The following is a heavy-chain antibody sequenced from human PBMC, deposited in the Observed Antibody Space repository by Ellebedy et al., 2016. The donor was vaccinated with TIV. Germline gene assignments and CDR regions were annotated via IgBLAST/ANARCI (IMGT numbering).Heavy chain of an antibody. J-gene: IGHJ5*02. CDR3: ARWNRYSSSWYYNWFDP. V-gene: IGHV3-33*08. CDR2: IWYDGSNK. D-gene: IGHD6-13*01. Sequence: GGSLRLXCAASGFTFSSYGMHWVRQAPGKGLEWVAVIWYDGSNKYYADSVKGRFTISRDNSKNTLYLQMNSLRAEDTAVYYCARWNRYSSSWYYNWFDPWGQGTLVTVSS. CDR1: GFTFSSYG.